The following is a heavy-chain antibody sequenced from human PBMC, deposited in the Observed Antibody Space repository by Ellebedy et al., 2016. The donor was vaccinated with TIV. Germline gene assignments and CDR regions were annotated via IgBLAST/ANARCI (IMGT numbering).Heavy chain of an antibody. CDR2: ISPSGST. J-gene: IGHJ4*02. CDR3: ARYYANGDSYFDY. CDR1: GFTFSTY. D-gene: IGHD4-17*01. Sequence: GSLRLSCAASGFTFSTYWSWIRQPAGKGLEWIGRISPSGSTNYNPSLNGRVTMSLDKSKNLFSLKLNSVTAADTAIYYCARYYANGDSYFDYWGQGTLVTVSS. V-gene: IGHV4-59*10.